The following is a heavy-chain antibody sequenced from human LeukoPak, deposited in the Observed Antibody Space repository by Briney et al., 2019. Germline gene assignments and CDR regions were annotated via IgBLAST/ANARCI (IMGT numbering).Heavy chain of an antibody. CDR2: ISGSDTST. J-gene: IGHJ4*02. CDR3: TKARSASSSSCYNY. CDR1: GFTFSSYS. D-gene: IGHD2-2*02. Sequence: GGSLRLSCAASGFTFSSYSMSWVRQAPGKGLEWVSSISGSDTSTYYADSVKGRFTISRDNSKNTLELQMNSLRAEDTAVHYCTKARSASSSSCYNYWGQGILVTVSS. V-gene: IGHV3-23*01.